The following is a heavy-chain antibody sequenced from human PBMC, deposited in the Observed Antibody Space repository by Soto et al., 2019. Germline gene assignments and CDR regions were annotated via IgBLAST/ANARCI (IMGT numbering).Heavy chain of an antibody. CDR2: IIPIFGTA. CDR1: GGTFSSYA. Sequence: ASVKVSCKASGGTFSSYAISWVRQAPGQGLEWMGGIIPIFGTANYTQKFQGRVTITADKSTSTAYMELSSLRSEETAVYYCAVKNHLPQSGYCSSTSCFDYYGMDVWGQGTTVTVSS. V-gene: IGHV1-69*06. J-gene: IGHJ6*02. D-gene: IGHD2-2*03. CDR3: AVKNHLPQSGYCSSTSCFDYYGMDV.